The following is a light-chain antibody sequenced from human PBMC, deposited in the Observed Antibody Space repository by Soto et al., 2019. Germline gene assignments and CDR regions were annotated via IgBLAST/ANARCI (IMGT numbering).Light chain of an antibody. CDR2: EVT. Sequence: QSALTQPPSASGSPGQSVTISCTGTSSDVGAYKYVSWYQQHPGKAPKLMLYEVTKRPSGVPHRFSGSKSGNTASLTVSGLQAEDEADYYCSSYADSNNFVLFGGGTKVTVL. CDR1: SSDVGAYKY. J-gene: IGLJ2*01. V-gene: IGLV2-8*01. CDR3: SSYADSNNFVL.